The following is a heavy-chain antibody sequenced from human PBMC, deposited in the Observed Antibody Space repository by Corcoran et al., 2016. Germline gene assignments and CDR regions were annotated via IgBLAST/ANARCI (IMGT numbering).Heavy chain of an antibody. Sequence: QVQLVQSGAEVKKPWASVKVSCKASGYTFTSYDINWVRQATGQGLEWMGWMNPNSGNTGYAQKFQGRVTMTRNTSISKAYLELSSLRSEDTAVYCCARDFHERAVGYFDWLFNWCDRWGQGTLVTVSS. CDR1: GYTFTSYD. J-gene: IGHJ5*02. CDR2: MNPNSGNT. V-gene: IGHV1-8*01. D-gene: IGHD3-9*01. CDR3: ARDFHERAVGYFDWLFNWCDR.